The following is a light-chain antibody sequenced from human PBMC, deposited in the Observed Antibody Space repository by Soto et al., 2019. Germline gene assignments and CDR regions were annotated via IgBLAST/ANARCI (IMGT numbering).Light chain of an antibody. CDR3: QQHHDWPLT. Sequence: EILMTQSPATLSVSPGERATLSCRASQSIGTNLAWYQQNPGQAPRLLAYFASTRATGIPARFSGSGSGTEFTLTISSLQSEDFAVYYCQQHHDWPLTFGGGTKVDI. CDR1: QSIGTN. V-gene: IGKV3-15*01. J-gene: IGKJ4*01. CDR2: FAS.